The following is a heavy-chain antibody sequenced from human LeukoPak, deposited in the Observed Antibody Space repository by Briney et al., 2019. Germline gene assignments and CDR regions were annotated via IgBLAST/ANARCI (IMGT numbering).Heavy chain of an antibody. Sequence: ASVKVSCKASGYTFTSYGLSWVRQAPGQGLEWMGWISAYNGNTNYAQKFQGRVTMTTDTSTSTAYMELWSLRSDDTAVYYCARVDGIMITFGGVIAHQSYFDYWGQGTLVTVSS. CDR3: ARVDGIMITFGGVIAHQSYFDY. D-gene: IGHD3-16*02. CDR1: GYTFTSYG. J-gene: IGHJ4*02. V-gene: IGHV1-18*01. CDR2: ISAYNGNT.